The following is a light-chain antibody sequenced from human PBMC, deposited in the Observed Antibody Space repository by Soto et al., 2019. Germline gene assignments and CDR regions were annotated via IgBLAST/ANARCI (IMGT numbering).Light chain of an antibody. CDR2: RAS. J-gene: IGKJ5*01. CDR1: QSLNNK. V-gene: IGKV3-15*01. CDR3: QQYNSWPPIT. Sequence: EIVMTQSPATLSVSPGERVTLSCRASQSLNNKLAWYQQKPGQAPRLLMSRASTRATGVPARFIGGGSGTEFTLTISRLQSEDSGVYYCQQYNSWPPITFGQGTRLEIK.